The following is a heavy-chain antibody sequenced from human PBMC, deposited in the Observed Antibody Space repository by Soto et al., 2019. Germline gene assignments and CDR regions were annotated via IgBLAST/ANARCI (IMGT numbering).Heavy chain of an antibody. CDR3: AKDHLGGAMAVPFFDS. Sequence: GGSLRLSCASSGFNFDDYAMHWVRQAPGKGLEWVAGITWNSGNIAYADSVKGRFTISRDNAKNSLYLQMNSLRPEDTAFYFCAKDHLGGAMAVPFFDSRGHGALVTVSS. CDR1: GFNFDDYA. J-gene: IGHJ4*01. V-gene: IGHV3-9*01. CDR2: ITWNSGNI. D-gene: IGHD3-16*01.